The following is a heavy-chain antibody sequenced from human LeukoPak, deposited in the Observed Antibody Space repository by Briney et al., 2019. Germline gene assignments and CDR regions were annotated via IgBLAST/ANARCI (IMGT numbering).Heavy chain of an antibody. D-gene: IGHD6-13*01. Sequence: PGGSLRLSCAASGFTFSSYEMNWVRQAPGKGLEWVSVIYSGGGTYYADSVKGRFTISRDNAKNSLYLQMNSLRAEDTAVYYCARDEIAAAGNWFDPWGQGTLVTVSS. V-gene: IGHV3-66*01. CDR1: GFTFSSYE. CDR3: ARDEIAAAGNWFDP. J-gene: IGHJ5*02. CDR2: IYSGGGT.